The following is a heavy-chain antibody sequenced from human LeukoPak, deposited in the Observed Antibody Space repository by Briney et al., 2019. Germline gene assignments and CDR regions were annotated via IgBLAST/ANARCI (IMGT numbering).Heavy chain of an antibody. CDR3: ARAPTYYYDSSGLDY. J-gene: IGHJ4*02. CDR2: INPSGGST. D-gene: IGHD3-22*01. V-gene: IGHV1-46*01. CDR1: GYTFTSYY. Sequence: ASVKVSCKASGYTFTSYYMHWVRQAPGQGLEWMGIINPSGGSTSYAQKFQGRVTITADKSTSTAYMELSSLRSEDTAVYYCARAPTYYYDSSGLDYWGQGTLVTVSS.